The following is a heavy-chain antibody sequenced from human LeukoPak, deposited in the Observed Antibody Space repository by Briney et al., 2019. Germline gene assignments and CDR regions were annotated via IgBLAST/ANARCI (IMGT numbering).Heavy chain of an antibody. Sequence: ASVKVSCKASGYTFTGYYMHWVRQAPGQGLEWMGWINPNSGGTNYAQKFQGRVTMTRDTSISTAYMELSGLRSDDTAVYYCARVEGLYDTCNYGYWGQGTLVTVSS. D-gene: IGHD1-7*01. J-gene: IGHJ4*02. V-gene: IGHV1-2*02. CDR1: GYTFTGYY. CDR2: INPNSGGT. CDR3: ARVEGLYDTCNYGY.